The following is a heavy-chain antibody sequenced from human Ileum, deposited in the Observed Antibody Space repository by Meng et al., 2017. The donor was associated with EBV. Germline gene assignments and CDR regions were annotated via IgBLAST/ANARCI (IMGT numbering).Heavy chain of an antibody. CDR3: ASRELAPFDY. CDR2: IYYSGTT. V-gene: IGHV4-39*07. CDR1: GGSFSSRKYY. J-gene: IGHJ4*02. Sequence: QLEESGPGLVKPPETLSLTCSVSGGSFSSRKYYWGWIRQPPGKALEWIASIYYSGTTYYNPSLQSRVSISVDKSKNQVSLNMTSMTAADTAVYYCASRELAPFDYWGQGTLVTVSS. D-gene: IGHD1-26*01.